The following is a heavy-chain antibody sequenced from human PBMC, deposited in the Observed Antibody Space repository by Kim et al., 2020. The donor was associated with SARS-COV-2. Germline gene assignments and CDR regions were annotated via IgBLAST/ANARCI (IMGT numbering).Heavy chain of an antibody. D-gene: IGHD6-13*01. CDR1: GYIFTTYV. CDR3: TRGPMAATGTRWFDP. Sequence: ASVKVSCKASGYIFTTYVIHWVRQAPGQRLEWMGWISPGSGNTKYSQKFQGRVTFTRDTSASTGYMDLSSLRSEDTAVYYCTRGPMAATGTRWFDPWGQGSLVTVSS. V-gene: IGHV1-3*01. J-gene: IGHJ5*02. CDR2: ISPGSGNT.